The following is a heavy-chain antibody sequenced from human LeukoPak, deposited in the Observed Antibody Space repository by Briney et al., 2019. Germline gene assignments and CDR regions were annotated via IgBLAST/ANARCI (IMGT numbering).Heavy chain of an antibody. D-gene: IGHD2-21*01. CDR2: ISTSGNTI. CDR1: GFTFRTYS. Sequence: GGSLRLSCAASGFTFRTYSMNWVRQAPGKGLEWVSSISTSGNTIYYADSVKGRFTISRDNGKNSLYLQMNSLRDEDTAVYYCARVRDNYYYYGMDVWGQGTTVTVSS. V-gene: IGHV3-48*02. J-gene: IGHJ6*02. CDR3: ARVRDNYYYYGMDV.